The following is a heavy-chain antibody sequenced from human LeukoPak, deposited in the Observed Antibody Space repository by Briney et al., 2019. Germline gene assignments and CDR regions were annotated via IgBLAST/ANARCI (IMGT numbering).Heavy chain of an antibody. CDR2: IYYSGST. CDR1: SGSISSYY. J-gene: IGHJ5*02. D-gene: IGHD2-15*01. V-gene: IGHV4-59*01. Sequence: SETLSLTCTVSSGSISSYYWSWIRQPPGKGLEWIGYIYYSGSTNYNPSLKSRVTISVDTSKNQFSLKLSSVTAADTAVYYCARDRSGGYNWFDPWGQGTLVTVSS. CDR3: ARDRSGGYNWFDP.